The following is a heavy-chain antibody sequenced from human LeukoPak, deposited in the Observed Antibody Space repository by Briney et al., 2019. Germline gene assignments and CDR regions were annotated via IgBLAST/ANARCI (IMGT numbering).Heavy chain of an antibody. CDR2: ISINGGST. D-gene: IGHD3-22*01. V-gene: IGHV3-64*01. CDR3: ARVGIGASGGYLAY. J-gene: IGHJ4*02. Sequence: PGGALRLSCPASGFTFSSYAMHWVRQAPGKGLEYVSSISINGGSTYYANSVKGRFTISRDNSKNTLYLQMGSLRAEDMAVYYCARVGIGASGGYLAYWGQGTLVTVSS. CDR1: GFTFSSYA.